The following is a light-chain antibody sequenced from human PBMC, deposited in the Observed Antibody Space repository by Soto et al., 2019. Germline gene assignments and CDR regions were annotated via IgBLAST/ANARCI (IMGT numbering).Light chain of an antibody. V-gene: IGLV1-47*01. CDR3: AAWDDSLSALV. Sequence: QAVVTQPPSASGTPGQRVTMSCSGSSSNIGSNYVYWYQQLPGTAPKLLIYRNNQRPSGVPDRFSGSKSGTSASLAISGLRSEDEADYYCAAWDDSLSALVFGGGTKLTVL. CDR2: RNN. CDR1: SSNIGSNY. J-gene: IGLJ2*01.